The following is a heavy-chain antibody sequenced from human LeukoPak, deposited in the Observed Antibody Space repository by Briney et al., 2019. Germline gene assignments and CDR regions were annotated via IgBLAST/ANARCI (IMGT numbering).Heavy chain of an antibody. CDR3: AKDRYYGSGSLNWFDP. CDR2: ISGSGGST. CDR1: GFTSSSYA. J-gene: IGHJ5*02. D-gene: IGHD3-10*01. Sequence: PGGSLRLSCAASGFTSSSYAMSWVRQAPGKGLEWVSAISGSGGSTYYADSVKGRFTISRDNSKNTLYLQMNSLRAEDTAVYYCAKDRYYGSGSLNWFDPWGQGTLVTVSS. V-gene: IGHV3-23*01.